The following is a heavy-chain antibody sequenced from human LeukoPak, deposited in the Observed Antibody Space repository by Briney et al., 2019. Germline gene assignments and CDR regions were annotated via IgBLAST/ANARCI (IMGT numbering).Heavy chain of an antibody. D-gene: IGHD3-10*01. Sequence: ASVKVSCKASGGTFSGYAISWVRQAPGQGLEWMGKIIPLLGIPNYAQKFQGRVTITADKSTSTAYMEVSSLRSEDTAVYYCARAHWEFGELNYFDYWGQGTLVTVSS. CDR3: ARAHWEFGELNYFDY. V-gene: IGHV1-69*04. J-gene: IGHJ4*02. CDR2: IIPLLGIP. CDR1: GGTFSGYA.